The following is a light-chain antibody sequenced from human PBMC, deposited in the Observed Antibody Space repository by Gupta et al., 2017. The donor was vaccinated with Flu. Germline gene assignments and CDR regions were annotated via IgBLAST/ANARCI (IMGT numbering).Light chain of an antibody. CDR3: CSYAGSYIWV. CDR1: SSDVGGDKF. J-gene: IGLJ3*02. V-gene: IGLV2-11*01. Sequence: QSALTPPHSVSGSPGQSVAISCPGISSDVGGDKFVSWYQCHPGKAPKLVIYDVSKRPSGVPDRFSGSKSGNTASLTISGLQAEDEADYYCCSYAGSYIWVFGAGTKLTVL. CDR2: DVS.